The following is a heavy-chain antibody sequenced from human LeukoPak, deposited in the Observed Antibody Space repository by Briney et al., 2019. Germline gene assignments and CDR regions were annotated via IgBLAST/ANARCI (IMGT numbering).Heavy chain of an antibody. J-gene: IGHJ4*02. Sequence: PSVKLSCKASGYTFTGYYMHWVRHAPGQGLEWMGWINPNSGGTNYAQKFKGRVTMTRDTSISTAYMELSRLRSDDTAVYYCALGKPRIPDYWGQGTLVTVSS. V-gene: IGHV1-2*02. CDR3: ALGKPRIPDY. D-gene: IGHD1-14*01. CDR1: GYTFTGYY. CDR2: INPNSGGT.